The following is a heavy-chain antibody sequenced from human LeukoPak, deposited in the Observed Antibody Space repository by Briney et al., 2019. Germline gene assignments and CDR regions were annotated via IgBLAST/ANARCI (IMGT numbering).Heavy chain of an antibody. CDR3: ATYCSGGSCSRFDP. D-gene: IGHD2-15*01. CDR2: INHSGST. V-gene: IGHV4-34*01. J-gene: IGHJ5*02. Sequence: SETLSLTCAVYGGSFRGYYWSWIRQPPGKGLEWIGEINHSGSTNYNPSLKSRVTISVDTSKNQFSLKLSSVTAADTAVYYCATYCSGGSCSRFDPWGQGTLVTVSS. CDR1: GGSFRGYY.